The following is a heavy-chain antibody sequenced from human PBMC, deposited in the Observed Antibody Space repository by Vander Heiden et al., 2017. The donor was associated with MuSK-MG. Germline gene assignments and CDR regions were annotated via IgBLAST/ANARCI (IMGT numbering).Heavy chain of an antibody. CDR2: ISYDGSNK. Sequence: QVQLVESGGGVVQPGRSLRLSCAASGFNFSSYGMHWVRQAPGKGLEWVAVISYDGSNKYYADSVKGRFTISRDNSKNTLYLQMNSLRAEDTAVYYCGALITGTTLGFDPWGQGTLVTVSS. J-gene: IGHJ5*02. D-gene: IGHD1-7*01. CDR1: GFNFSSYG. V-gene: IGHV3-30*03. CDR3: GALITGTTLGFDP.